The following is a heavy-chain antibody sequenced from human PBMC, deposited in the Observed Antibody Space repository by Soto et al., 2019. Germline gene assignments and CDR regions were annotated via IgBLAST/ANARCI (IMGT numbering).Heavy chain of an antibody. D-gene: IGHD2-15*01. J-gene: IGHJ4*02. CDR2: IGGGGDKT. Sequence: PGGSLRLSCAASGFTFSNYAMSWVRQAPGKGLEWVSGIGGGGDKTNYAESVRGRFTISRDNSKNTLYLEMNSLRAEDTAVYYCAKSMSMVVVAREDYWGQGTLVTVSS. CDR1: GFTFSNYA. V-gene: IGHV3-23*01. CDR3: AKSMSMVVVAREDY.